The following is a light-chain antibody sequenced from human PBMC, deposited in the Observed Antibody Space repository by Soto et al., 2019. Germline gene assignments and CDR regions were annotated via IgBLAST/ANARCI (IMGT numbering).Light chain of an antibody. V-gene: IGKV3-11*01. Sequence: EIVLTQSPATLSLSPGERATLSCRAGQSVSSYLAWYQQKPGQAPRLLIYDASNRATGIPARFSGSGSGTDFTLTISSLEPEDFAVDYCQQRSNWLFTFGPGTKVDIK. CDR1: QSVSSY. CDR3: QQRSNWLFT. CDR2: DAS. J-gene: IGKJ3*01.